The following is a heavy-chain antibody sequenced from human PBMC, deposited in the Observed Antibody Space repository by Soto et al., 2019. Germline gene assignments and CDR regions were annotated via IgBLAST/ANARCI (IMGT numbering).Heavy chain of an antibody. V-gene: IGHV5-51*01. CDR3: ARTTIAGIRGYFDY. D-gene: IGHD2-21*01. Sequence: GESLKISCQGSGYSFSTSWIGWVRQMPGKGLEWMGIIYPGDSDTRYSPSFQGQVTISADRSISTAFLQWSSLKASDTATYYCARTTIAGIRGYFDYWGQGTLVTVSS. J-gene: IGHJ4*02. CDR1: GYSFSTSW. CDR2: IYPGDSDT.